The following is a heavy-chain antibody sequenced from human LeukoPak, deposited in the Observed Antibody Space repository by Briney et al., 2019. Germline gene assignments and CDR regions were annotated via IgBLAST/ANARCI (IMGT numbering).Heavy chain of an antibody. CDR2: IWYNGSNK. CDR1: GFTFSNYG. J-gene: IGHJ4*02. Sequence: GGSLRLSCAASGFTFSNYGMSWVRQAPGQGLEWVAVIWYNGSNKYYAESVKGRFTISRDNSKNTLYLQMNSLRAEDTAVYYCARTIAATGTSADSLDYWGQGTLVTVSS. D-gene: IGHD6-13*01. CDR3: ARTIAATGTSADSLDY. V-gene: IGHV3-33*08.